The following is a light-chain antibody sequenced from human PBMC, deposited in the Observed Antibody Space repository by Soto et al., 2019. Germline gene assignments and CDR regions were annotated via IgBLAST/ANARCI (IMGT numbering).Light chain of an antibody. CDR2: AAS. J-gene: IGKJ3*01. CDR3: QQYGSSLFT. Sequence: EIVLTQSPATLSVSPGERVTLSCRVSQSVSSNLAWYQKKHGQAPRLLIYAASTRATGVPARFSGTGSGTDFTLTISSLQSEDFAVYYCQQYGSSLFTFGPGTKVDIK. V-gene: IGKV3-15*01. CDR1: QSVSSN.